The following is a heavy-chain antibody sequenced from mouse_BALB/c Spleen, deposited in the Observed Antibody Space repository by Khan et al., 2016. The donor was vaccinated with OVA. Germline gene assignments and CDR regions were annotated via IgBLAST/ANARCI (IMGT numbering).Heavy chain of an antibody. Sequence: EVELVESGGGLVQPGGSRKLSCAASGFTFSSYGMHWVRQAPEKGLEWVAYISGDSSTIYYTDTVKGRFTISSDNPKNTLSLQMTSLMSEDTAMYYCATSYYYGYYFDYWGPGTTVTVAS. V-gene: IGHV5-17*02. D-gene: IGHD1-1*01. CDR1: GFTFSSYG. CDR3: ATSYYYGYYFDY. J-gene: IGHJ2*01. CDR2: ISGDSSTI.